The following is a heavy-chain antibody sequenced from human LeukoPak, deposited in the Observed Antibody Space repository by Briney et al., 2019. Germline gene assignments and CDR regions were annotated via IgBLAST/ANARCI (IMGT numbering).Heavy chain of an antibody. CDR1: GFTVSSNY. J-gene: IGHJ4*02. Sequence: GGSLRLSCAASGFTVSSNYMSWVRQAPGKGLEWVSVIYSGGSTYYADSVKGRFTISRDNSKNTLYLQMNSLRAEDTAVYYCARVEPGDLHGGLIDYWGQGTLVTVSS. D-gene: IGHD3-10*01. V-gene: IGHV3-66*01. CDR2: IYSGGST. CDR3: ARVEPGDLHGGLIDY.